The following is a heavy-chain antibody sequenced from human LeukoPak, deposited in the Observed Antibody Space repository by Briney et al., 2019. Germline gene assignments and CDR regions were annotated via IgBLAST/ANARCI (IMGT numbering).Heavy chain of an antibody. Sequence: ASVKVSCKASGYTFTGYYMHWVRQAPGQGLEWMGWINPNSGGTNYAQKFQGRVTMTRDTSISTAYMELSRLRSDDTAVYYCARDYTNWNSNTLFDPWGQGTLVTVSS. CDR2: INPNSGGT. J-gene: IGHJ5*02. CDR3: ARDYTNWNSNTLFDP. CDR1: GYTFTGYY. D-gene: IGHD1-1*01. V-gene: IGHV1-2*02.